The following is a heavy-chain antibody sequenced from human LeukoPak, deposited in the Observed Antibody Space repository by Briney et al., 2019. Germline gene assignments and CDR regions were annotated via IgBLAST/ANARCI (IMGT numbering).Heavy chain of an antibody. CDR2: FDPEDGET. V-gene: IGHV1-24*01. CDR1: GYTLTELS. D-gene: IGHD3-22*01. J-gene: IGHJ4*02. CDR3: ATIVSSGYAYFDY. Sequence: ASVKVSFKFSGYTLTELSMHWVRQAPGKGLEGMGGFDPEDGETIYAQKFQGRVTMTEDTSTDTAYMELSSLRSEDTAVYYCATIVSSGYAYFDYWGQGTLVTVSS.